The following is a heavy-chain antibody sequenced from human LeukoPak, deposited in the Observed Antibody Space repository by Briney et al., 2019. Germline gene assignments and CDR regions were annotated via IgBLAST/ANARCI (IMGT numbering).Heavy chain of an antibody. V-gene: IGHV5-51*01. CDR2: IYPVDSDT. J-gene: IGHJ4*02. CDR1: GNRFASSWIGYW. D-gene: IGHD3-22*01. Sequence: PGESLKISCKGSGNRFASSWIGYWIGWVRQRPGKGLEWMGIIYPVDSDTRYSPSFQGQVTISADKSISTAYLQWSSLKASDTAMYFCARLNYYDISGMSAFDYWGQGTLVTVSS. CDR3: ARLNYYDISGMSAFDY.